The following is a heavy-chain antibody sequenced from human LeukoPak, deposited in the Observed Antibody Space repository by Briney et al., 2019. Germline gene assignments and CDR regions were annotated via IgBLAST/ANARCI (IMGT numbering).Heavy chain of an antibody. D-gene: IGHD2-8*02. J-gene: IGHJ5*02. V-gene: IGHV1-2*06. Sequence: ASVKVSCKASGYTFTGYYMHWVRQARGQGLEWMGRINPNSGGTNYAQKFQGRVTMTRDTSISTAYMELSRLRSDDTAVYYCARDTALTTIPGGPESWGQGTLVTVSS. CDR2: INPNSGGT. CDR1: GYTFTGYY. CDR3: ARDTALTTIPGGPES.